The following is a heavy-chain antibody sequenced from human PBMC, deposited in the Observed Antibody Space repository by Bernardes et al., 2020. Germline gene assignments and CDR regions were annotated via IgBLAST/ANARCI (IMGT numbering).Heavy chain of an antibody. D-gene: IGHD5-12*01. Sequence: SLRLSCATSGFTFTNFGMYWVRQAPGKGLEWVAIIWFDGTNENYAESVKGRFAISRDNSKNTLYLQMDSLRVEDTAVYYCARERYSNFPVFDGMDVWGQGTTVIVSS. CDR1: GFTFTNFG. J-gene: IGHJ6*02. V-gene: IGHV3-33*07. CDR2: IWFDGTNE. CDR3: ARERYSNFPVFDGMDV.